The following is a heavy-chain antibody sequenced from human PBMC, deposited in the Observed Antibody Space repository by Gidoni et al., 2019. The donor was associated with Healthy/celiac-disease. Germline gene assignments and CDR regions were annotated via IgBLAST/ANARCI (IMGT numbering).Heavy chain of an antibody. CDR1: GFTFGDYA. V-gene: IGHV3-49*05. CDR2: IRSKAYGGTT. Sequence: EVQLVESGGGLVKPGRSLRLSCTASGFTFGDYAMSWFRQAPGKGLEWVGFIRSKAYGGTTEYAASVKGRFTISRDDSKSIAYLQMNSLKTEDTAVYYCTRDQVGATALYYYGIDVWGQGTTVTVSS. CDR3: TRDQVGATALYYYGIDV. D-gene: IGHD1-26*01. J-gene: IGHJ6*02.